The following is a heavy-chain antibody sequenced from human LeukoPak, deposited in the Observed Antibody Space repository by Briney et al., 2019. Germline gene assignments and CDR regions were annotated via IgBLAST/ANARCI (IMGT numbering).Heavy chain of an antibody. D-gene: IGHD6-13*01. CDR1: GGSFSAFY. V-gene: IGHV4-34*01. J-gene: IGHJ4*02. CDR2: INHSGGT. CDR3: ASGNWAAGTLDW. Sequence: SETLSLTCAVYGGSFSAFYWSWIRQPPGKGLEWIGEINHSGGTNYNPSLKSRVTISIDTSRNQFPLKLSSVTAAGTAVYYCASGNWAAGTLDWWGQGTLVTVSS.